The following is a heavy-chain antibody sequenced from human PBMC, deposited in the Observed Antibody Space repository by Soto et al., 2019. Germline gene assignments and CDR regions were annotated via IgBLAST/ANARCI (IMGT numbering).Heavy chain of an antibody. V-gene: IGHV1-69*13. CDR3: ARVLVGSGWYYYYYGMDV. D-gene: IGHD6-19*01. Sequence: GASVKVSCKASGGTFSSYAISWVRQAPGQGLEWMGGIIPIFGTANYAQKFQGRVTITADESTSTAYMELSSLRSEDTAVYYCARVLVGSGWYYYYYGMDVWGQGTKVTVSS. CDR2: IIPIFGTA. J-gene: IGHJ6*02. CDR1: GGTFSSYA.